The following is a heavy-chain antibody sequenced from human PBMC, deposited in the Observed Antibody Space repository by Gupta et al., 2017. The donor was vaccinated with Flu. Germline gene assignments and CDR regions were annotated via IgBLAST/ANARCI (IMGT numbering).Heavy chain of an antibody. CDR3: ATGWGIPIFGKVIIQSVFDI. Sequence: EVKLVELGGDLVQPGGSLKLSCTASGFTFNDAWMTWVRQAPGKGLEWVGRIKSKDDDETTDYAAPVKGRFTISRDDSKNTVFLQMDGLKTEDTAVYYCATGWGIPIFGKVIIQSVFDIWGQGTMVTVSS. V-gene: IGHV3-15*01. D-gene: IGHD3-3*01. CDR1: GFTFNDAW. J-gene: IGHJ3*02. CDR2: IKSKDDDETT.